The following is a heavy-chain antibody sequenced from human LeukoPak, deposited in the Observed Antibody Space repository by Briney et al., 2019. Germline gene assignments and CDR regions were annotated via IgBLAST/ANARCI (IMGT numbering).Heavy chain of an antibody. V-gene: IGHV5-51*01. CDR1: GFTFTNYW. CDR3: AGHSFDTIDAFDI. D-gene: IGHD3-9*01. Sequence: GESLKISCKASGFTFTNYWIGWVRQMPGKGLEWMGIMYPGDSDTRYSPSFQDQVTISADKSISTAYLQWRSLKASDAAMYFCAGHSFDTIDAFDIWGQGTIVTVSA. CDR2: MYPGDSDT. J-gene: IGHJ3*02.